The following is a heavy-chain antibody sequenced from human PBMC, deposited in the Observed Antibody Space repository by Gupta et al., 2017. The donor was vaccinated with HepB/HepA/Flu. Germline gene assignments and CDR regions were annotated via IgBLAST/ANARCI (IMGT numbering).Heavy chain of an antibody. CDR1: GFTFDDYA. Sequence: EVQLVESGGGLVQPGRSLRLSCAASGFTFDDYAMHWVRQAPGKGLEWVSGISWNSGSIGYADSVKGRFTISRDNAKNSLYLQMNSLRAEDTALYYCAKFGGYYYYGMDVWGQGTTVTVSS. CDR3: AKFGGYYYYGMDV. D-gene: IGHD3-16*01. J-gene: IGHJ6*02. CDR2: ISWNSGSI. V-gene: IGHV3-9*01.